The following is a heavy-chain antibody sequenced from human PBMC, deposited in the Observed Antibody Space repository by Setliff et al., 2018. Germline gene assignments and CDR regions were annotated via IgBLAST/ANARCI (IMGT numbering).Heavy chain of an antibody. J-gene: IGHJ6*01. V-gene: IGHV3-48*01. D-gene: IGHD3-22*01. CDR3: ARLALTGYDSSGYYY. CDR2: ISTSSSTK. Sequence: PGGSLRLSCVVSGFSFSNYGMTWVRQAPGKGLEWISYISTSSSTKYYADSVKGRFTISRDNANQSLYLQMNSLRAEDTAVYYCARLALTGYDSSGYYY. CDR1: GFSFSNYG.